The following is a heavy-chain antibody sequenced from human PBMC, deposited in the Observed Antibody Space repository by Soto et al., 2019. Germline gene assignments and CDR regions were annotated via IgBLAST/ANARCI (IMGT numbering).Heavy chain of an antibody. V-gene: IGHV4-61*01. CDR3: ARERSGAGIAAAGGNYYGMDV. CDR2: IYYSGST. J-gene: IGHJ6*02. CDR1: GGSVSSGSYY. D-gene: IGHD6-13*01. Sequence: SETLSLTCTVSGGSVSSGSYYWSWIRQPPGKGLEWIGYIYYSGSTNYNPSLKSRVTISVDTSKNQFSLKLSSVTAADTAVYYCARERSGAGIAAAGGNYYGMDVWGQGTTVTVSS.